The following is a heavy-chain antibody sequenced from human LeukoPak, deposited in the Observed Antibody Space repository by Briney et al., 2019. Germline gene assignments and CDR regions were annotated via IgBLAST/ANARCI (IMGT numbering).Heavy chain of an antibody. CDR1: GFTFSRDS. CDR2: ISRDSSII. CDR3: ARDMGERYSSSWSPNDAFDI. Sequence: GGSLRLSCAASGFTFSRDSMNWVRQAPGKGLEWISYISRDSSIIYYADSVRGRFTISRDNAKNSLYLQMNSLRAEDTAVYYCARDMGERYSSSWSPNDAFDIWGQGTMVTVSS. V-gene: IGHV3-48*01. J-gene: IGHJ3*02. D-gene: IGHD6-13*01.